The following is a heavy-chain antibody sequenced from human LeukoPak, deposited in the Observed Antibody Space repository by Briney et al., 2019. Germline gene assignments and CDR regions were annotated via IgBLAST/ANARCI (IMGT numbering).Heavy chain of an antibody. CDR1: GGSFSGYY. D-gene: IGHD2-2*01. J-gene: IGHJ6*02. CDR2: INHSGST. CDR3: ARAPRCSSTSCHQRRVGPTPPNYGMDV. V-gene: IGHV4-34*01. Sequence: PSETLSLTCAVYGGSFSGYYWSWIRQPPGKGLEWIGEINHSGSTNYNPSLKSRVTISVDTSKNQFSLKLSSVTAADTAVYYCARAPRCSSTSCHQRRVGPTPPNYGMDVWGQGTTVTVSS.